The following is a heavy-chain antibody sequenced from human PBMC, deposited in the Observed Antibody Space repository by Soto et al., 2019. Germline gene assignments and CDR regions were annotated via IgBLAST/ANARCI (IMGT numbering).Heavy chain of an antibody. CDR1: GFTFSSYG. Sequence: QVQLVESGGGVVQPGRSLRLSCAASGFTFSSYGMHWVRQAPGKGLEWVTVIWYDGSNKYYADSVKGRFTISRDNSKNTLYLQMNSLRAVDTAVYYCARGGTQWLVHDYWGQGTLVTVSS. J-gene: IGHJ4*02. CDR3: ARGGTQWLVHDY. V-gene: IGHV3-33*01. CDR2: IWYDGSNK. D-gene: IGHD6-19*01.